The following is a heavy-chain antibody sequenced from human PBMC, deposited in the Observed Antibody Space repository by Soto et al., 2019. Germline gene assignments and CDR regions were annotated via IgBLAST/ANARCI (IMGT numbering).Heavy chain of an antibody. Sequence: SETLSLTCTVSGGSISSGGYYWSWIRQHPGKGLEWIGYIYYSGSTYYNPSLKSRVTISVDTSKNQFSLKLSSVTAADTAVYYCARTLRSGYGEEIGNAYGMDVWGQGTTVTVSS. V-gene: IGHV4-31*03. CDR1: GGSISSGGYY. J-gene: IGHJ6*02. CDR2: IYYSGST. CDR3: ARTLRSGYGEEIGNAYGMDV. D-gene: IGHD3-3*01.